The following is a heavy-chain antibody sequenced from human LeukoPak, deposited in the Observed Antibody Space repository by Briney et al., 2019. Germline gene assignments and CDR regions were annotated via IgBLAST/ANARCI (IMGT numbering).Heavy chain of an antibody. V-gene: IGHV1-18*01. D-gene: IGHD5-18*01. J-gene: IGHJ4*02. CDR2: ISAYNGNT. CDR1: GYTFTSYG. Sequence: ASVKVSCKASGYTFTSYGISWVRQAPGQGLEWMGWISAYNGNTNYAQKLQGRVTMTTDTSTSTAYMELRSLRSDDTAVYYCARTLYSYSTGMLIDYWGQGTLVTVSS. CDR3: ARTLYSYSTGMLIDY.